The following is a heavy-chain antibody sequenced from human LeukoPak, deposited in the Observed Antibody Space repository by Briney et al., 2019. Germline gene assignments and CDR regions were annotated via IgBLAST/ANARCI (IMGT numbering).Heavy chain of an antibody. V-gene: IGHV4-59*01. CDR3: ARDSANWYDP. J-gene: IGHJ5*02. CDR2: IYYSGST. CDR1: GGSISSYY. Sequence: KSSETLSLTCTVSGGSISSYYWGWIRQPPGKGLEWIGYIYYSGSTNYNPSLKSRVTISVDTSKNQFSLKLSSVTAADTAVYYCARDSANWYDPWGQGTLVTVSS.